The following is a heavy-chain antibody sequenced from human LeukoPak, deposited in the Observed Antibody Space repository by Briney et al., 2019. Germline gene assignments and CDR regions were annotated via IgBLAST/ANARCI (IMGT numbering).Heavy chain of an antibody. CDR3: ARDRFPYYFDL. J-gene: IGHJ2*01. Sequence: SETLSLTCTVSGGSISSSSYYWGWIRQPPGKGLERIGSIYYSGSTYYNPSLKSRVTISVDTSKNQFSLKLSSVTAADTAVYYCARDRFPYYFDLWGRGTLVTVSS. CDR1: GGSISSSSYY. CDR2: IYYSGST. V-gene: IGHV4-39*07.